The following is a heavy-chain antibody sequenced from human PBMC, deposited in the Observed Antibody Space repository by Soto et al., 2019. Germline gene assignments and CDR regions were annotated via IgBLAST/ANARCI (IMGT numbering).Heavy chain of an antibody. Sequence: QVQLVHSGAEVKKPGSSVRVSCNTSEGTFSTYTMTWVRQAPGQGLEWIGRIIPVFRTTTYAQKFQGRVTITADESTSTAYMDLSSLRSEDTAVYYCARVGGRGVTRAFELWGQGTMVTVSS. CDR2: IIPVFRTT. J-gene: IGHJ3*01. D-gene: IGHD3-16*01. CDR3: ARVGGRGVTRAFEL. V-gene: IGHV1-69*18. CDR1: EGTFSTYT.